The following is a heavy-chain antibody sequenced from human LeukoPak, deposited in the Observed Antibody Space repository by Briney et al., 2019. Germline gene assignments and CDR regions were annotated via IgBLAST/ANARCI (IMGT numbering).Heavy chain of an antibody. CDR3: ACSSDYYDSSGYYLGNY. V-gene: IGHV1-2*02. CDR1: GYTFTGYY. J-gene: IGHJ4*02. Sequence: GASVKVSCKASGYTFTGYYMHWVRQAPGXXXXXXXXXNPXSGGTNYAQKFQGRVTMTRDTSISTAYMELSRLRSDDTAVYYCACSSDYYDSSGYYLGNYWGQGTLVTVSS. CDR2: XNPXSGGT. D-gene: IGHD3-22*01.